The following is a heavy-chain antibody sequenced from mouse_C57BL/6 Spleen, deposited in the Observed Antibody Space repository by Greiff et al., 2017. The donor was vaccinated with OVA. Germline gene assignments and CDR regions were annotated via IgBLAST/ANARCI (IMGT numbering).Heavy chain of an antibody. V-gene: IGHV1-42*01. J-gene: IGHJ3*01. D-gene: IGHD2-4*01. CDR3: ASPYDYDAWCAY. CDR1: GYSFTGYY. Sequence: EVMLVESGPELVKPGASVKISCKASGYSFTGYYMNWVKQSPEKSLEWIGEINPSTGGTTYNQKFKAKATLTVDKSSSTAYMQLKSLTSEDSAVYYCASPYDYDAWCAYWGQGTLVTVSA. CDR2: INPSTGGT.